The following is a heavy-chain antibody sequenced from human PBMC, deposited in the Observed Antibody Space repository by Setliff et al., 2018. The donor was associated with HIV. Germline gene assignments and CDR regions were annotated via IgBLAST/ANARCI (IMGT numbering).Heavy chain of an antibody. Sequence: PGESLKIACAASGFTFSSYWMHWVRQAPGKRLVWVSHINSNGSSTSYADSVKGPYTIARDNAKNTLYLQMNGLRAEDTAVYYCASGATDRYCSNGVCLNLDCWGQGALVTVSS. J-gene: IGHJ4*02. V-gene: IGHV3-74*01. D-gene: IGHD2-8*01. CDR3: ASGATDRYCSNGVCLNLDC. CDR2: INSNGSST. CDR1: GFTFSSYW.